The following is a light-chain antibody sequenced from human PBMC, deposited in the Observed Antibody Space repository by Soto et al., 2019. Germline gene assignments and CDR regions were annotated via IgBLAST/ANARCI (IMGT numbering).Light chain of an antibody. CDR1: SSDVGGYNY. V-gene: IGLV2-14*01. CDR3: SSYTRSSTYVV. CDR2: EVS. J-gene: IGLJ2*01. Sequence: QSALTQPASVSESPGQSITISCTGTSSDVGGYNYVSWYQQHPGKAPKLMIYEVSNRPSGVSNRFSGSKSGNTASLTISGLQAEDEADYYCSSYTRSSTYVVFGGGTKLTVL.